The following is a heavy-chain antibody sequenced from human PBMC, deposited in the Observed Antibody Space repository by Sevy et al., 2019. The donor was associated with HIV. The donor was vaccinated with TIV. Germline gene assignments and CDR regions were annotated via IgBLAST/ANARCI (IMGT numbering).Heavy chain of an antibody. CDR1: GYTFTSYY. J-gene: IGHJ6*02. CDR2: INPSGGST. CDR3: ARLPIVGATTSYYGMDV. Sequence: ASVKVSCKASGYTFTSYYMHWVRQAPGQGLEWMGIINPSGGSTSYAQKFQGRVTMTRDTSTSTVYMELSSLRSEDTAMYYCARLPIVGATTSYYGMDVWGQGTTVTVSS. V-gene: IGHV1-46*01. D-gene: IGHD1-26*01.